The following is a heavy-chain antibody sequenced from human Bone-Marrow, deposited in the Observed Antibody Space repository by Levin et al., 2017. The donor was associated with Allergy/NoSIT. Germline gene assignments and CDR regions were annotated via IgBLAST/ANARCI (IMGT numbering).Heavy chain of an antibody. J-gene: IGHJ4*02. CDR2: IKHDGSER. Sequence: GGSLRLSCAASGLSFSSYWMTWVRQAPGKGLEWVATIKHDGSERYYVDSVKGRFTISRDNAKNSLYLQMNSLRVEDTAVYYCAKETLGGYDYVWGSYRYTDYWGQGTLITVSS. V-gene: IGHV3-7*01. D-gene: IGHD3-16*02. CDR1: GLSFSSYW. CDR3: AKETLGGYDYVWGSYRYTDY.